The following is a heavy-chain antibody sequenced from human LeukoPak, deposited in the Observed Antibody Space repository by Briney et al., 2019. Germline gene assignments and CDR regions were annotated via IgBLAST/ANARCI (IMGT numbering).Heavy chain of an antibody. CDR3: AREGYYYDSSGYYSLDY. V-gene: IGHV6-1*01. Sequence: SQTLSLTCAISGDSVSSNSAAWNWIRQSPSRGLEWLGRTYYRSKWYNDYAASVKSRITINPDTSKNQFSLQLNSVTPEDTAVYYCAREGYYYDSSGYYSLDYWGQGTLVTVSS. J-gene: IGHJ4*02. CDR1: GDSVSSNSAA. CDR2: TYYRSKWYN. D-gene: IGHD3-22*01.